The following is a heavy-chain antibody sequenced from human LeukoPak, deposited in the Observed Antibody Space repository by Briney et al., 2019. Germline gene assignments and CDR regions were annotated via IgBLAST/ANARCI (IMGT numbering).Heavy chain of an antibody. D-gene: IGHD3-3*01. CDR3: ARGGFLEWSYYFDY. CDR1: GFTFSNAW. Sequence: PGGSLRLSCAASGFTFSNAWMNWVRQAPGKGLEWVSSISSSSSYIYYADSVKGRFTISRDNAKNSLYLQMNSLRAEDTAVYYCARGGFLEWSYYFDYWGQGTLVTVSS. J-gene: IGHJ4*02. CDR2: ISSSSSYI. V-gene: IGHV3-21*01.